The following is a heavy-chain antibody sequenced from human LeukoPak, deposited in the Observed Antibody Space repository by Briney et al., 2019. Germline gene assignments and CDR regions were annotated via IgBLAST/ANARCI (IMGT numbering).Heavy chain of an antibody. CDR2: IYYSGST. Sequence: SETLSLTCTVSGGSISSYYWGWIRQPPGKGLEWIGSIYYSGSTYYNPSLKSRVTISVDTSKNQFSLKLSSVTAADTAVYYCARHDQETYYYDSSGYYFDYWGQGTLVTVSS. D-gene: IGHD3-22*01. CDR3: ARHDQETYYYDSSGYYFDY. V-gene: IGHV4-39*01. J-gene: IGHJ4*02. CDR1: GGSISSYY.